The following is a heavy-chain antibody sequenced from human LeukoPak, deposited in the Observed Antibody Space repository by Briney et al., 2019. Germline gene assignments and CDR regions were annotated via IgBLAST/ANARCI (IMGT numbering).Heavy chain of an antibody. CDR2: IKQDGSEK. CDR3: ARVPRYNWNDGFDY. D-gene: IGHD1-20*01. V-gene: IGHV3-7*01. J-gene: IGHJ4*02. CDR1: GFTFSSYW. Sequence: GGSLRLSCAASGFTFSSYWMSWVRQAPGKGLEWVANIKQDGSEKYYVDSVKGRFTISRDNAKNSLYLQMNSLRAEDTAVYYCARVPRYNWNDGFDYWGQGTLVTVSS.